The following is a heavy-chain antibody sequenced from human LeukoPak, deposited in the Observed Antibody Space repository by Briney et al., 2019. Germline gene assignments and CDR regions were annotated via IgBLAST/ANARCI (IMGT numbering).Heavy chain of an antibody. Sequence: ASVKVSCKASGYTFTGYYMHWVRQAPGQGLEWMGWINPNSGGTNYAQKFQGRVTMTRDTSISTAYMELSRLRSDDTAVCYCARVVIGSGWYADPYYFDYWGQGTLVTVSS. D-gene: IGHD6-19*01. J-gene: IGHJ4*02. V-gene: IGHV1-2*02. CDR1: GYTFTGYY. CDR2: INPNSGGT. CDR3: ARVVIGSGWYADPYYFDY.